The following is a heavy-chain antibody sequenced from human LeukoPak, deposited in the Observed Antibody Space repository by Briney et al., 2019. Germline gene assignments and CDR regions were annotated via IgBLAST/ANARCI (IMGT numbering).Heavy chain of an antibody. D-gene: IGHD4-17*01. CDR3: ARGDYGDRDLDY. V-gene: IGHV3-48*02. CDR2: ISSRSSSI. Sequence: GGSLRLSCAASGFTFRSYSMNWVRQAPGKGLEWVSYISSRSSSIYYADSVKGRFTLSRDNAKNSLYLQMNSLRDEDTAVYYCARGDYGDRDLDYWGQGTLVTVSS. CDR1: GFTFRSYS. J-gene: IGHJ4*02.